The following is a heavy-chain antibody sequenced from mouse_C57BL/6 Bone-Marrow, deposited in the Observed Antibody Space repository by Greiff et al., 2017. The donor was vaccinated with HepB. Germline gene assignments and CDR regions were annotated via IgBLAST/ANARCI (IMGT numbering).Heavy chain of an antibody. CDR1: EYEFPSHD. CDR3: ARRAGYHWYFDV. Sequence: EVKLMESGGGLVQPGESLKLSCESNEYEFPSHDMSWVRKTPEKRLELVAAINSDGGSTYYPDTMERRFIISRDNTKKTLYLQMSSLRSEDTSLYYCARRAGYHWYFDVWGTGTTVTVSS. D-gene: IGHD2-2*01. J-gene: IGHJ1*03. CDR2: INSDGGST. V-gene: IGHV5-2*01.